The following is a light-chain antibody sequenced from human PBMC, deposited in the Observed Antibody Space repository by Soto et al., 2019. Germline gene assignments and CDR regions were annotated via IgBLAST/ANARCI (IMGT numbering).Light chain of an antibody. CDR2: EVN. V-gene: IGLV2-23*02. Sequence: QSALTQPASVSGSPGQSITISCTGTSSDFGNYNLVSWYQQHPGKVPKLILFEVNKRPSGVSGRFSGSKSGNTASLTISGLQAEEEADYYCCSFTSSSTHVFGTGTKLTVL. J-gene: IGLJ1*01. CDR1: SSDFGNYNL. CDR3: CSFTSSSTHV.